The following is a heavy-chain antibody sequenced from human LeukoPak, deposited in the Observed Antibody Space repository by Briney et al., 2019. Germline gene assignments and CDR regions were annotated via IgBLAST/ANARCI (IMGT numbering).Heavy chain of an antibody. CDR2: ISGSGGST. J-gene: IGHJ4*02. D-gene: IGHD1-26*01. V-gene: IGHV3-23*01. CDR1: GFTFSSYA. Sequence: GGSLRLSCAASGFTFSSYAMSWVRQAPGKGLEWVSAISGSGGSTYYADSVKGRFTISRDNSKNTLYLQMNSLRAEDTAVYYCAKIPLSGSYLNYFDYWGQGTLVTVSS. CDR3: AKIPLSGSYLNYFDY.